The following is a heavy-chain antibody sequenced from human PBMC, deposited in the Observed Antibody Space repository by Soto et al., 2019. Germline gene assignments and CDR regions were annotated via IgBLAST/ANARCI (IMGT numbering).Heavy chain of an antibody. D-gene: IGHD6-13*01. CDR2: ISAYNGNT. J-gene: IGHJ6*02. CDR1: GGTFSSYY. V-gene: IGHV1-18*01. Sequence: ASVKVSCKSSGGTFSSYYITWVRQAPGQGLEWMGWISAYNGNTNYAQKLQGRVTMTTDTSTSTAYMELRSLRYDDTAVYHCARGGTAAAVGYYYGRDVWGQETTVSVAS. CDR3: ARGGTAAAVGYYYGRDV.